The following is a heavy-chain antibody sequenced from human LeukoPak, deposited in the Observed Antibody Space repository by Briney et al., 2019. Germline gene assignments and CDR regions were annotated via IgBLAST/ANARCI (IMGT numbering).Heavy chain of an antibody. CDR1: GGSFSGYY. V-gene: IGHV4-34*01. D-gene: IGHD5-18*01. Sequence: PSETLSLTCAVYGGSFSGYYWSWIRQPPGKGLEWIGEINHSGSTNYNPSLKSRVTISVDTSKNQFSLKLSSVTAADTAVYYCARVSVGYSYLAFDIWGQGTLVTVSS. J-gene: IGHJ3*02. CDR3: ARVSVGYSYLAFDI. CDR2: INHSGST.